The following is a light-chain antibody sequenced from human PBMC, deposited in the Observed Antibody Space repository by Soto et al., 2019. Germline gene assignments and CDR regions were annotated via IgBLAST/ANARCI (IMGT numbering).Light chain of an antibody. Sequence: QSVLTRPPSVSGAPGQRVTISCTGSSSNIGAGYDVHWYQQLPGTAPKLLIYGNSNRPSGVPDRFSGSKSGTSASLAITGLQAEDEADYYCRSYDSSLSGSYVFGTGTKVTVL. CDR3: RSYDSSLSGSYV. J-gene: IGLJ1*01. CDR2: GNS. CDR1: SSNIGAGYD. V-gene: IGLV1-40*01.